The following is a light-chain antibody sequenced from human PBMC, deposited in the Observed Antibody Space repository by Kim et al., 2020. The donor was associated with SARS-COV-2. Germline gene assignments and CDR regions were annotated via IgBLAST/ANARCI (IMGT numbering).Light chain of an antibody. Sequence: GQSITISGTGTSSDVGIYNYVSWYQQHPGKAPKLIIYDVTNRPAGVSDRFSGSKAGNAASLTISGLQIDDEADYYCVSYTSSITLVFGGGTQLTVL. CDR3: VSYTSSITLV. J-gene: IGLJ2*01. V-gene: IGLV2-14*03. CDR1: SSDVGIYNY. CDR2: DVT.